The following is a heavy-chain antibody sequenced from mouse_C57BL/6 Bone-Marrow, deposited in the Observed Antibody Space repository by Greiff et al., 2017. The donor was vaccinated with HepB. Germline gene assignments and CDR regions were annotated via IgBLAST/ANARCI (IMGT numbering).Heavy chain of an antibody. Sequence: EVQLQQSGPVLARPGASVKMSCKTSGYTFTSYWMHWVKQRPGQGLEWIGAIYPGNSDTSYNQKFKGKAKLTAVTSASTAYMELSSLTNEDSAVYYCTRSSPRGWYFDVWGTGTTVTVSS. CDR1: GYTFTSYW. J-gene: IGHJ1*03. CDR3: TRSSPRGWYFDV. V-gene: IGHV1-5*01. CDR2: IYPGNSDT.